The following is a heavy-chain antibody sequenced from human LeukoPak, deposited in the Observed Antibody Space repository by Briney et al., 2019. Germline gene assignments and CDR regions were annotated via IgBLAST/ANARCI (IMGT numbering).Heavy chain of an antibody. J-gene: IGHJ4*02. V-gene: IGHV3-23*01. CDR1: GFTFSSYA. CDR2: ISGNGGTT. Sequence: GGSLRLSCAASGFTFSSYAMSWVRQAPGKGLEWVSAISGNGGTTYYADSVKGRFTISRDNSKNTVYLQINNLRDEDTAVYYCAKDDRLLRFLHWGQGTLVTVSS. CDR3: AKDDRLLRFLH. D-gene: IGHD3-16*01.